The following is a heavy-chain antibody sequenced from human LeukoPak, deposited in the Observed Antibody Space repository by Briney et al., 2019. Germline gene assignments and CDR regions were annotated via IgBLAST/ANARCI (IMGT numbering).Heavy chain of an antibody. V-gene: IGHV3-23*01. J-gene: IGHJ4*02. Sequence: PGGSLRLSCAASGFTFSNYNFYWVRQAPGKGLEWVSTISSGGGSTYYADSVKGRLTISRDNSRDTLYLQIDSLRAEDTAVYYCARGYSSGRVDYWGQGTLVTVSS. CDR3: ARGYSSGRVDY. CDR1: GFTFSNYN. CDR2: ISSGGGST. D-gene: IGHD6-25*01.